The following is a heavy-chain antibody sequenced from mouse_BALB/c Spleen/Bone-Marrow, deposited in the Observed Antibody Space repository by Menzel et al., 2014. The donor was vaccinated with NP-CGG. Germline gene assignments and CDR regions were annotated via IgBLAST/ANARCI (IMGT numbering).Heavy chain of an antibody. CDR2: IIYSGST. J-gene: IGHJ1*01. CDR3: ARSADWYFDV. CDR1: GYSITSDYA. V-gene: IGHV3-2*02. Sequence: EVQLQQSGPGLVKPSQSLSLTCTVTGYSITSDYAWNWIRQFPGNELEWMGYIIYSGSTSYNPSLKSRISITRDTSNNQFFLQLNSVTTEDTASYSCARSADWYFDVWGAGTTVTVSS.